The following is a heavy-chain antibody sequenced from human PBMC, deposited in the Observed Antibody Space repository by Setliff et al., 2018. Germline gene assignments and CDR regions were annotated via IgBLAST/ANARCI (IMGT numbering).Heavy chain of an antibody. CDR1: GDSISSSSYY. V-gene: IGHV4-61*09. CDR2: IYTSGST. Sequence: SETLSLTCTVSGDSISSSSYYWSWIRQPAGKGLEWIGHIYTSGSTTYNPSLKGRVTISMDTSKNQFSLKLTSVTAADTAVYYCARDRQYCTSLSCLNSYFYYYAMDFWGQGTTVTVSS. CDR3: ARDRQYCTSLSCLNSYFYYYAMDF. D-gene: IGHD2-8*01. J-gene: IGHJ6*02.